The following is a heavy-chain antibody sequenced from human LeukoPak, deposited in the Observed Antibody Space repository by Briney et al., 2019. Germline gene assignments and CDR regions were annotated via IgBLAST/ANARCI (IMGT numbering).Heavy chain of an antibody. CDR3: ARDKCSAASCYDY. J-gene: IGHJ4*02. D-gene: IGHD2-15*01. V-gene: IGHV3-21*01. Sequence: PGGTLRLSCAASGFTFSSYSMNWVRQAPGKGLERVASISSSSSYIYYADSVKDRFTITRDNAKNSLYLQMKSLRAADKAVYYCARDKCSAASCYDYWGRGTLVTVSP. CDR2: ISSSSSYI. CDR1: GFTFSSYS.